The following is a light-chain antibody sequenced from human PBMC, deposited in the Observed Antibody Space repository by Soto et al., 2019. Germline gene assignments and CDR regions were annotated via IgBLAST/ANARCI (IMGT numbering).Light chain of an antibody. CDR3: AAWDDSLSGVV. Sequence: QPVLTQPPSASGTPGQRVTISCSGSSCNIGSNYVFWYQHLPGTAPKLLIYRNNQRPSGVPDRFSGSKSGTSASLAISGLRSEDETDYYCAAWDDSLSGVVFGGGTKLTVL. J-gene: IGLJ2*01. CDR1: SCNIGSNY. V-gene: IGLV1-47*01. CDR2: RNN.